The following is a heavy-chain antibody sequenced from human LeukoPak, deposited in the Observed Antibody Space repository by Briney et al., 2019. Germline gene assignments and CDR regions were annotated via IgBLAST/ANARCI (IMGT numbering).Heavy chain of an antibody. CDR2: INYDGSST. J-gene: IGHJ4*02. CDR3: ARDLTRTDN. Sequence: PGGSLRLSCAVSGFTFSSYSMHWVRQAPGKGLMWVSQINYDGSSTAYADSVKGRFTISRDNAKNTLYLQMNSLRAEDTALYYCARDLTRTDNWGEGTLVTVSS. D-gene: IGHD1/OR15-1a*01. CDR1: GFTFSSYS. V-gene: IGHV3-74*01.